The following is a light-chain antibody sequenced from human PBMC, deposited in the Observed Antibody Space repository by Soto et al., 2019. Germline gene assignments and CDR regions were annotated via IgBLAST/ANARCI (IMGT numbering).Light chain of an antibody. V-gene: IGKV1-27*01. J-gene: IGKJ4*01. CDR1: QGISNY. CDR2: AAS. Sequence: DIQMTQSPSSLSASVGDRVTITCLASQGISNYVAWYQQKPGKVPKLLIYAASTLQSGVPSRFSGSGSGTDFTLTISSLQPEDVATYYCQKYNSAPLTFGGGTKVDI. CDR3: QKYNSAPLT.